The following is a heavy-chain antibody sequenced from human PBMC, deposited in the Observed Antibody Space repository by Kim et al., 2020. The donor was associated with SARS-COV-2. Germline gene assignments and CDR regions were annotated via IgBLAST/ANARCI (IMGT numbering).Heavy chain of an antibody. V-gene: IGHV3-30-3*01. CDR2: ISYDGSNK. CDR1: GFTFSSYA. CDR3: ARGYSGSYWYFDY. J-gene: IGHJ4*02. Sequence: GGSLRLSCAASGFTFSSYAMHWVRQDPGKGLEWVAVISYDGSNKYYADSVKGRFTISRDNSKNTLYLQMNSLRAEDTAVYYCARGYSGSYWYFDYWGQGTLVTVSS. D-gene: IGHD1-26*01.